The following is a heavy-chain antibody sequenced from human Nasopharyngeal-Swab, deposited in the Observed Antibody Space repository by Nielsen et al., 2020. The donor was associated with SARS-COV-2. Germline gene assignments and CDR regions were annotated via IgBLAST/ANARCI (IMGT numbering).Heavy chain of an antibody. CDR3: ARVVHYYDSSGLLGALDY. D-gene: IGHD3-22*01. J-gene: IGHJ4*02. V-gene: IGHV1-69*13. Sequence: SVKVSCKASGGTFSSYAISWVRQAPGQGLEWMGGIIPIFGTANYAQKFQGRVTITADESTSTAYMELSSLRSEDTAVYCCARVVHYYDSSGLLGALDYWGQGTLVTVSS. CDR2: IIPIFGTA. CDR1: GGTFSSYA.